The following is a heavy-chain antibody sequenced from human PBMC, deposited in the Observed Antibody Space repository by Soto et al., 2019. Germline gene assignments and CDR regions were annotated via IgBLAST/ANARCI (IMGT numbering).Heavy chain of an antibody. CDR2: IHRSGAT. J-gene: IGHJ2*01. D-gene: IGHD2-15*01. CDR1: RGSMNSGHC. CDR3: VRVRLRWSFNF. Sequence: QVQLQESGPGLVKPSGTLSLTCDGSRGSMNSGHCWSWVRHPPGKGLEWVGHIHRSGATNCNPSPRNRAAISLDESKDQFSLKLNSVTAADTAVYYCVRVRLRWSFNFWGRGTLVTIS. V-gene: IGHV4-4*02.